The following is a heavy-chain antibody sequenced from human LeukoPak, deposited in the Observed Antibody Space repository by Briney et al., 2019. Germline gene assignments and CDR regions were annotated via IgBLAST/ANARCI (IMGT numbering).Heavy chain of an antibody. CDR3: ATTVVGATYFDY. V-gene: IGHV1-2*04. CDR1: GYTFTDYY. Sequence: ASVKVSCKSSGYTFTDYYMHWVRQAPGQGLEWMGWINPNSGGTNYAQKFQGWVTMTRDTSISTAYMELSRLRSDDTAVYYCATTVVGATYFDYWGQGTLVTVSS. CDR2: INPNSGGT. J-gene: IGHJ4*02. D-gene: IGHD1-26*01.